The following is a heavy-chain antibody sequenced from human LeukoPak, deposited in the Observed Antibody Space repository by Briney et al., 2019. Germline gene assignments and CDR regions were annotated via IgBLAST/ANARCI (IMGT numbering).Heavy chain of an antibody. CDR1: GFTFSSYS. V-gene: IGHV3-21*01. J-gene: IGHJ4*02. D-gene: IGHD4-23*01. CDR2: ISSSSSYI. CDR3: ARDLWDYGDNGYY. Sequence: GGSLRLSCAASGFTFSSYSMNWVRQAPGKGLEWVSSISSSSSYIYYADSVKGRFTISRDNAKNSLYLQMNGLRAEDTAVYYCARDLWDYGDNGYYWGQGTLVTVSS.